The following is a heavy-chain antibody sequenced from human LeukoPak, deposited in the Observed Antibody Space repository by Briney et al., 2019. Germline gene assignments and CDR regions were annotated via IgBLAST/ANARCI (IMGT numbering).Heavy chain of an antibody. V-gene: IGHV1-69*05. J-gene: IGHJ6*03. D-gene: IGHD1-7*01. CDR2: IIPIFGTA. CDR1: GGTFSSYA. Sequence: SVKVSCKASGGTFSSYATSWVRQAPGQGLEWMGGIIPIFGTANYAQKFQGRVTITTDESTSTAYMELSSLRSEDTAVYYCARAQLELRLYYYYYCMDVWGKGTTVTVSS. CDR3: ARAQLELRLYYYYYCMDV.